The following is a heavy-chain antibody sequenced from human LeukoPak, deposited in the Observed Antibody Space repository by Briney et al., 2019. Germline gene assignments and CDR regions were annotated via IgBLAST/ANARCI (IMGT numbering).Heavy chain of an antibody. Sequence: PGGSLRLSCAVSGFTVSGNYMSWVRQAPGKVLEWLSLIYSGGTTYYADSVKGRFTISRDNSKNTLYLQMNSLRAEDTAVYYCARRAGGYSHPYDYWGQGILVTVSS. V-gene: IGHV3-53*01. CDR3: ARRAGGYSHPYDY. CDR2: IYSGGTT. J-gene: IGHJ4*02. D-gene: IGHD4-23*01. CDR1: GFTVSGNY.